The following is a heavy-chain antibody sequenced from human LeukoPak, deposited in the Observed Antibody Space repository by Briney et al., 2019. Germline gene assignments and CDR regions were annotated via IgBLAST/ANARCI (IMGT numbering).Heavy chain of an antibody. Sequence: PGGSLRLSCAASGFTFSSYWMSWVRQAPGKGLEWVANIKQDGSEKYYVDSVKGRFTISRDNAKNSLYLQMNSLRAEDTAVYYCARESDDSSGYYYYFDYWGQGTLVTVSS. CDR1: GFTFSSYW. V-gene: IGHV3-7*01. CDR3: ARESDDSSGYYYYFDY. CDR2: IKQDGSEK. D-gene: IGHD3-22*01. J-gene: IGHJ4*02.